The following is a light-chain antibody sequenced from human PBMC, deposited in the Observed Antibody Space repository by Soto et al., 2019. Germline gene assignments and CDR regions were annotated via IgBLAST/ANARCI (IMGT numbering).Light chain of an antibody. CDR3: HQFGSSPLDT. CDR1: QTISSSF. V-gene: IGKV3-20*01. CDR2: RAS. J-gene: IGKJ3*01. Sequence: EIVLTQSPGTLSLSPGERATLSCRASQTISSSFLAWYQQKPGQAPRLLIYRASRRAPGIPDRFSGSGSWTDFTLTIIRLEPEDFAVYYCHQFGSSPLDTFGHGTKVEIK.